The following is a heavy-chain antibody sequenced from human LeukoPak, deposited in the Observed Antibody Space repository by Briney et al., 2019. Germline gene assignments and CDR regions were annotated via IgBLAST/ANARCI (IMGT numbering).Heavy chain of an antibody. CDR3: AKDLSSWGPSSDPFDI. D-gene: IGHD3-16*01. CDR2: ISGSGANT. Sequence: GGSLRLSCVASGFTFSSYWMSWVRQAPGKGLQWVSAISGSGANTYYADSVKGRFTISRDNSKNTLYLQMNSLRAEDTAVYYCAKDLSSWGPSSDPFDIWGQGTMVTVSS. V-gene: IGHV3-23*01. CDR1: GFTFSSYW. J-gene: IGHJ3*02.